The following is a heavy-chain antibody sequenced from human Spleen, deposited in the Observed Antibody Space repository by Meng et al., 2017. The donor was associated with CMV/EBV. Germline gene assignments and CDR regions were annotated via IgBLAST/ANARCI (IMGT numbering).Heavy chain of an antibody. J-gene: IGHJ5*02. Sequence: YAMNWVRQAPGQGLEWMGWINPNPGNPTYAQGFTGRFVFSMDTSASTAYLQISSLKAEDMAMYYCARARIYCSSTSCYRGADWFDPWGQGTLVTVSS. CDR3: ARARIYCSSTSCYRGADWFDP. CDR1: YA. CDR2: INPNPGNP. D-gene: IGHD2-2*01. V-gene: IGHV7-81*01.